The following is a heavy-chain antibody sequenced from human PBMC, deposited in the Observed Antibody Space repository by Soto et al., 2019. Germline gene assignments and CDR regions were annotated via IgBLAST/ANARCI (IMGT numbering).Heavy chain of an antibody. V-gene: IGHV1-2*04. CDR3: ARSPYSSGYYYAIEY. Sequence: ASVKVSCKASGYTFTGYYMHWVRQAPGQGLEWMGWINPNSGGTNYAQKFQGWVTMTRDTSISTAYMELSRLRSDDTAVYYCARSPYSSGYYYAIEYWGQGTQVTVSS. D-gene: IGHD3-22*01. CDR1: GYTFTGYY. J-gene: IGHJ4*02. CDR2: INPNSGGT.